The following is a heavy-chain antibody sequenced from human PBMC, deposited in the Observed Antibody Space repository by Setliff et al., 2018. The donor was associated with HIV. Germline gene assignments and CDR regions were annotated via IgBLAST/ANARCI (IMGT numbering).Heavy chain of an antibody. D-gene: IGHD3-3*02. Sequence: PGGSLRLSCAASGFTFSSYSMNWVRQAPGKGLEWVSYISSSSSYTHYADSVKGRFTISRDNVKNSLYLQMKSLRAEDTAVYYCAREDPPADFHFWSGRLADWGQGSLVTVSS. CDR2: ISSSSSYT. CDR1: GFTFSSYS. V-gene: IGHV3-21*01. CDR3: AREDPPADFHFWSGRLAD. J-gene: IGHJ4*02.